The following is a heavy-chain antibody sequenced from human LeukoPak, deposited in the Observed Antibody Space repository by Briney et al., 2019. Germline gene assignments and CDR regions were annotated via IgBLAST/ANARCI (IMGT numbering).Heavy chain of an antibody. CDR1: GYSFTSYR. Sequence: GESLKISCKGSGYSFTSYRIGWVRQMPGKGLEWMGIIYPGDSDTRYSPSFQGQVTISADKSISTAYLQWSSLKASDTAMYYCARSVHYDILTGYYSLYYFDYWGQGTLVTVSS. D-gene: IGHD3-9*01. CDR3: ARSVHYDILTGYYSLYYFDY. J-gene: IGHJ4*02. V-gene: IGHV5-51*01. CDR2: IYPGDSDT.